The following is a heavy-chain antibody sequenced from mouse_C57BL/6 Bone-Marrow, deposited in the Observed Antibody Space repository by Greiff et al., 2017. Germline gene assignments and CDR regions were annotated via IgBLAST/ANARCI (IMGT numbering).Heavy chain of an antibody. J-gene: IGHJ2*01. D-gene: IGHD1-1*01. CDR3: ARPITTGFDY. V-gene: IGHV14-3*01. CDR2: IDPANGNT. CDR1: GFNIKNTS. Sequence: EVQLQESVAELVRPGASVKLSCTASGFNIKNTSMHWVKQRPEQGLEWIGRIDPANGNTKYAPKFQGKATITADKSSNTAYLQLSSLPSDDTAIYYYARPITTGFDYWGQGTTLTVSS.